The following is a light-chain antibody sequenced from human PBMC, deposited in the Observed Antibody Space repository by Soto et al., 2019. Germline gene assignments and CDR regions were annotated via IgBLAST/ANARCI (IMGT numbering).Light chain of an antibody. V-gene: IGLV2-8*01. CDR2: EVT. Sequence: QSALTQPPSASGSPGQSVNISSTGTSSDFGGYNFVSWYQQHPGKVPKPVIYEVTKRPSGVPDRFSGSKSGNTASLTVSGLLPDDEADYYCSSFGGGNKVLFGGGTKLTVL. CDR3: SSFGGGNKVL. J-gene: IGLJ3*02. CDR1: SSDFGGYNF.